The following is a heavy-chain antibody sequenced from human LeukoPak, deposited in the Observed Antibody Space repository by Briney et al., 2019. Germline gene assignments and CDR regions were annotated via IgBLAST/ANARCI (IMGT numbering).Heavy chain of an antibody. CDR3: ARLEGGPRNYYGMDV. V-gene: IGHV4-59*08. J-gene: IGHJ6*02. D-gene: IGHD1-26*01. CDR2: IYYSGST. CDR1: GGSISSYY. Sequence: SETLSLTCTVSGGSISSYYWSWIRQPPGKGLEWIGYIYYSGSTNYNPSLKSRVTISVDTPKNQFSLKLSSVTAADTAVYYCARLEGGPRNYYGMDVWGQGTTVTVSS.